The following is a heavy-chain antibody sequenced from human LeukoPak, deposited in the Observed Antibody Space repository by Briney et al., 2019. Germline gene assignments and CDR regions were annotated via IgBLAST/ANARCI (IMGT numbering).Heavy chain of an antibody. CDR2: VNLQGST. V-gene: IGHV4-4*02. Sequence: SDTLSLTCGVSGGSITNTNYWTWVRQPPGKGLEWIGAVNLQGSTNYNPSLMGRVAISVDTSENHISLQLTSVTAADTAVYYRAREGGPYRPLDYSGQGTLVTVSS. CDR3: AREGGPYRPLDY. J-gene: IGHJ4*02. CDR1: GGSITNTNY.